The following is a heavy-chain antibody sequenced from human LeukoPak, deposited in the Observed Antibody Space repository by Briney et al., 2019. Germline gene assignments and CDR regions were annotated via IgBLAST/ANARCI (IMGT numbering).Heavy chain of an antibody. D-gene: IGHD3-10*01. CDR3: AREGALGHYYGSGSYHPGLDY. V-gene: IGHV1-69*13. J-gene: IGHJ4*02. Sequence: ASVKVSCKASGGTFSSYAISWVRQAPGQGLEWMGGIIPIFGTANYAQKFQGCVTITADESTSTAYMELSSLRSEDTAVYYCAREGALGHYYGSGSYHPGLDYWGQGTLVTVSS. CDR1: GGTFSSYA. CDR2: IIPIFGTA.